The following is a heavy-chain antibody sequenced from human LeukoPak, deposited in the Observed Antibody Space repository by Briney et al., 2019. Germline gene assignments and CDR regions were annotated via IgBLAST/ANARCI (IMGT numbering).Heavy chain of an antibody. CDR3: ARDRGVYYGSGSYIDY. D-gene: IGHD3-10*01. CDR1: GYTFTGYY. V-gene: IGHV1-2*02. Sequence: ASVKVSCKASGYTFTGYYMHWVRQAPGQGLERMGWINPNSGGTNYAQKFQGRVTTTRDTSISTAYMELSRLRSDDTAVYYCARDRGVYYGSGSYIDYWGQGTLVTVSS. J-gene: IGHJ4*02. CDR2: INPNSGGT.